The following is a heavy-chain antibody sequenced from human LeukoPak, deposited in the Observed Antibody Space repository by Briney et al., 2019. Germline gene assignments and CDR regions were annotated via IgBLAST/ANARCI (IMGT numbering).Heavy chain of an antibody. CDR3: ARDLLLWFGELSGDSDY. CDR1: GFTFSSYG. Sequence: GRSLRLSCAASGFTFSSYGMHWVRQAPGKGLEWVADIWYDGSHKYYADSVKGRFTISRDNSKNTLHLQMNSLRAEDTAVYYCARDLLLWFGELSGDSDYWGQGTLVTVSS. D-gene: IGHD3-10*01. V-gene: IGHV3-33*01. J-gene: IGHJ4*02. CDR2: IWYDGSHK.